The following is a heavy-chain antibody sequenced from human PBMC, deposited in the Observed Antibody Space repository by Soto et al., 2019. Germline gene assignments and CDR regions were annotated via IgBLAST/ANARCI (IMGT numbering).Heavy chain of an antibody. J-gene: IGHJ6*02. V-gene: IGHV2-26*01. CDR2: IFSNDEK. CDR3: ARIGRVPAARPEYHYRMDL. CDR1: GFSLSNARMG. Sequence: QVTLKESGPVLVKPTETLTLTCTVSGFSLSNARMGVSWIRQPPGKALEWLAHIFSNDEKSYSTSLKSRLTISQDTSNSQVVLTMTHLDPVDTATYYCARIGRVPAARPEYHYRMDLWGQGTTVTVSS. D-gene: IGHD3-10*01.